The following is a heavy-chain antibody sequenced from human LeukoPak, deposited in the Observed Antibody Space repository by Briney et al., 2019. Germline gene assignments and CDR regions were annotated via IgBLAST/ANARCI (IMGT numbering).Heavy chain of an antibody. CDR1: GGTFSSYA. Sequence: ASVKVSCKAPGGTFSSYAISWVRRAPGQGLEWMGGIIPIFGTANYAQNFQGRVTITRDKSTSTAYMELSSLRSEDTAVYYCASRGPGELLDAFDIWGQGTMVTVSS. CDR3: ASRGPGELLDAFDI. J-gene: IGHJ3*02. CDR2: IIPIFGTA. V-gene: IGHV1-69*05. D-gene: IGHD1-26*01.